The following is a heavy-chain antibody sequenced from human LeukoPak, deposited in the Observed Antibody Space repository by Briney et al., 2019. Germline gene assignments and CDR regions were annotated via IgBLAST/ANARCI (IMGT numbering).Heavy chain of an antibody. Sequence: GGSLRLSCAASGFTSSTYWMSWVRQAPGKGLEWVANIKQDGSEKYYVESVKGRFTISRDNAKNSLYLQMISLRAEDTAVYYCVRDRGYDYSDYWGQGALVTVSS. CDR3: VRDRGYDYSDY. CDR2: IKQDGSEK. V-gene: IGHV3-7*01. CDR1: GFTSSTYW. J-gene: IGHJ4*02. D-gene: IGHD5-12*01.